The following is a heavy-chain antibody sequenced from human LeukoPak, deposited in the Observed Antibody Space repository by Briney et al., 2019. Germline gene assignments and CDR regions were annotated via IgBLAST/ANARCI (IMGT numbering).Heavy chain of an antibody. CDR1: GFTFSSYS. Sequence: SGGSLRLSRAASGFTFSSYSMNWVRQAPGKGLEWVSSISSSSSYIYYADSVKGRFTISRDNAKNSLYLQMNSLRAEDTAVYYCARGGDGGDYDILAGYYMDVWGKGTTVTVSS. J-gene: IGHJ6*03. CDR2: ISSSSSYI. V-gene: IGHV3-21*01. CDR3: ARGGDGGDYDILAGYYMDV. D-gene: IGHD3-9*01.